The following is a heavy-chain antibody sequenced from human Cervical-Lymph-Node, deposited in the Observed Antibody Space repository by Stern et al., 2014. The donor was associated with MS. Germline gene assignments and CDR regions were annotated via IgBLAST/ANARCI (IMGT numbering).Heavy chain of an antibody. Sequence: EVQLVESGGGLVQPGGSLRLSCAASGFTFSSYDMHWVRQATGKGLEWVSAIGTAGDTYYPGSVKGRFTISRENAKNSLYLQMNSLRAGDTAVYYCARAKRGSSGYDYWGQGTLVTVSS. J-gene: IGHJ4*02. CDR3: ARAKRGSSGYDY. V-gene: IGHV3-13*01. D-gene: IGHD3-22*01. CDR2: IGTAGDT. CDR1: GFTFSSYD.